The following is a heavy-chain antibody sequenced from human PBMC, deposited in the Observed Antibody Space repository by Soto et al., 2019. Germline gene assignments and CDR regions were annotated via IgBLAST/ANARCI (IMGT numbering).Heavy chain of an antibody. J-gene: IGHJ6*02. CDR1: GGTFSSYT. CDR2: IIPILGIA. CDR3: ARGGAGGYYYGMDV. Sequence: QVQLVQSGAEVKKPGSSVKVSCKASGGTFSSYTISWVRQAPGQGLEWMGRIIPILGIANYAQKFQGRVTITAEKSTSTAYMEGSSLRSEDTAVYYCARGGAGGYYYGMDVWGQGTTVTVSS. D-gene: IGHD3-10*01. V-gene: IGHV1-69*02.